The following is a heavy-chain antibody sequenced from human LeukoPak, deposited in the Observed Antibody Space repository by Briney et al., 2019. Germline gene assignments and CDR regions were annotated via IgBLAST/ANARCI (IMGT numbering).Heavy chain of an antibody. V-gene: IGHV4-34*01. CDR3: ASGFRLPDY. Sequence: SETLSLTCAVYGRSFSGYYWSWIGQPPGKGLEWIGEINHSGSTNYNPSLKSRVTISVDTSKNQFSLKLSSVTAADTAVYYCASGFRLPDYWGQGTLVTVSS. J-gene: IGHJ4*02. D-gene: IGHD6-25*01. CDR2: INHSGST. CDR1: GRSFSGYY.